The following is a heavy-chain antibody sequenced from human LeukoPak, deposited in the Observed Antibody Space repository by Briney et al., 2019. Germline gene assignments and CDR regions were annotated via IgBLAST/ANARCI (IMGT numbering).Heavy chain of an antibody. V-gene: IGHV1-2*02. CDR1: GYTFTGYY. CDR3: ARGSCSGGSCYSRWFDP. CDR2: INPNSGGT. Sequence: EASVKVSRKASGYTFTGYYMHWVRQAPGQGLEWMGWINPNSGGTNYAQKFQGRVTMTRDTSISTAYMELSRLRSDDTAVYYCARGSCSGGSCYSRWFDPWGQGTLVTVSS. J-gene: IGHJ5*02. D-gene: IGHD2-15*01.